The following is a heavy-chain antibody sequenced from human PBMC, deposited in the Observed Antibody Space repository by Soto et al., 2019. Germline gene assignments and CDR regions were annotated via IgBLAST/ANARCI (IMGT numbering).Heavy chain of an antibody. Sequence: QVQLVQSGAEVKKPGSSVKVSCKASGGTFSSYTISWVRQAPGQGLEWMGRIIPILGIANYAQKFQGRVTIAADKSTNTAYVELRSLRSEDTAVYDCARGGDYLGWFGPWGQGTLVTVSS. CDR2: IIPILGIA. J-gene: IGHJ5*02. CDR1: GGTFSSYT. CDR3: ARGGDYLGWFGP. V-gene: IGHV1-69*02. D-gene: IGHD4-17*01.